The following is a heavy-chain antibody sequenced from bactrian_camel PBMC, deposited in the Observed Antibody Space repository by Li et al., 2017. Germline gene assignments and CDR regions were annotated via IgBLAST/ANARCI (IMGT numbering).Heavy chain of an antibody. J-gene: IGHJ4*01. CDR3: AKDANYDGLSEYDY. V-gene: IGHV3S57*01. D-gene: IGHD5*01. Sequence: VQLVESGGGSVQAGGSLTLACKTSARMFTSYCMGWFRQAPGKEREQVASIDSDGPTFYEDSVKGRFTISRDSARSTLYLQMNSLKPEDAAMYYCAKDANYDGLSEYDYWGQGTQVTVS. CDR1: ARMFTSYC. CDR2: IDSDGPT.